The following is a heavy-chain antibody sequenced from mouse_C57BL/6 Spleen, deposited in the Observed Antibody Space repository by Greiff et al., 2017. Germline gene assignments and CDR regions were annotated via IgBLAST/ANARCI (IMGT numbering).Heavy chain of an antibody. CDR1: GYTFTTYP. Sequence: QVQLQQSGAELVKPGASVKMSCKASGYTFTTYPIEWMKQTHGKSLEWIGNFHPYNDDTKYNEKFKGKATLTVEKSSSTVYLELSRLTSDDSAVYYCASGRIYDGYYGYFEVWGTGTTVTVAS. V-gene: IGHV1-47*01. CDR3: ASGRIYDGYYGYFEV. CDR2: FHPYNDDT. J-gene: IGHJ1*03. D-gene: IGHD2-3*01.